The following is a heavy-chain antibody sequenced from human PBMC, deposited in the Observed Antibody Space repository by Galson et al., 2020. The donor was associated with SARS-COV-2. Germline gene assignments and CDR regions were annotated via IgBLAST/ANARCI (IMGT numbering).Heavy chain of an antibody. CDR1: GGSISSSNW. CDR3: ARDPGVATIWIAVDI. CDR2: IYHSGST. J-gene: IGHJ3*02. V-gene: IGHV4-4*02. D-gene: IGHD5-12*01. Sequence: SETLSLTCAVSGGSISSSNWWSWVRQPPGKGLEWIGEIYHSGSTNYNPSLKSRVTISVDTSKNQFALKLSSVTAADTAVYYCARDPGVATIWIAVDIWGQGTMVTVSS.